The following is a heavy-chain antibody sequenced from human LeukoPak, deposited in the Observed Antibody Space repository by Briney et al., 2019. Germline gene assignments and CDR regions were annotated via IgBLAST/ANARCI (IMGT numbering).Heavy chain of an antibody. V-gene: IGHV3-23*01. CDR2: ISGSGDST. D-gene: IGHD3-3*01. J-gene: IGHJ4*02. Sequence: GGSLRLSCAASGFTFSSYAMSWVRQAPGKGLEWVSAISGSGDSTYYADSVKGRFTISRDNSKNTLYLQMNSLRAEDTAVYYCANSIARGYYDFWSGPNDYWGQGTLVTVSS. CDR3: ANSIARGYYDFWSGPNDY. CDR1: GFTFSSYA.